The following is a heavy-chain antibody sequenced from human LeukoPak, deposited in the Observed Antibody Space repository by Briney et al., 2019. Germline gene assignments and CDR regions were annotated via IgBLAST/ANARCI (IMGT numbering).Heavy chain of an antibody. CDR3: AKEAFRLQYQTSVSRWFDP. CDR2: INNSGSST. Sequence: GGSLRLSCAASGFTFSSNAMSWVRQAPGKGLEWVSGINNSGSSTYYADSVKGRFTISRDNSKNTLYLQMNSLRAEDTAVYYCAKEAFRLQYQTSVSRWFDPWGQGTLVTVSS. CDR1: GFTFSSNA. J-gene: IGHJ5*02. D-gene: IGHD4-11*01. V-gene: IGHV3-23*01.